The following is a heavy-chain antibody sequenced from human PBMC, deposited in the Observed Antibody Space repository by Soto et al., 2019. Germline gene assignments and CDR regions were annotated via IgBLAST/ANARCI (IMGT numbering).Heavy chain of an antibody. Sequence: EVQLVESGGGLVQPGGSLRLSWAASGFTFSSYSMNWVRQAPGKGLEWVSYISSSSSTIYYADSVKGRFTISRDNAKNSLYLQMNSLRAEDTAVYYCAREPSDIVVVPAATTFDYWGQGTLVTVSS. CDR2: ISSSSSTI. V-gene: IGHV3-48*01. D-gene: IGHD2-2*01. J-gene: IGHJ4*02. CDR1: GFTFSSYS. CDR3: AREPSDIVVVPAATTFDY.